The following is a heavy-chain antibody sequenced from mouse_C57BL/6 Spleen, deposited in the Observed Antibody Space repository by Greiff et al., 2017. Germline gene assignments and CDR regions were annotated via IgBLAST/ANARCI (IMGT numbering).Heavy chain of an antibody. Sequence: QVQLQQPGAELVMPGASVKLSCKASGYTFTSYWMPWVKQRPGQGLEWIGVIDPSDSYTNYNQKFKGKSTLTVDKSSSTAYMQLSSLTSEDSAVFYCARGYDGSSDGGTGAMDYWGQGTSVTVSS. V-gene: IGHV1-69*01. CDR1: GYTFTSYW. CDR3: ARGYDGSSDGGTGAMDY. D-gene: IGHD1-1*01. J-gene: IGHJ4*01. CDR2: IDPSDSYT.